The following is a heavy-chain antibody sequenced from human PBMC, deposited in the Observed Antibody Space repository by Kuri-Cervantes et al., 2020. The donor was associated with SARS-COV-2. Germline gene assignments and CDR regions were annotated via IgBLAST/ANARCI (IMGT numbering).Heavy chain of an antibody. Sequence: LSLTCVASGFTFSSYVMSWVRQAPGKGLEWVSAISGSGGSTFYPDSVKGRFTVSRDNSKNTLYLQMNSLRAEDTAVYYCARDQSPRGVMGGMDVWGQGTTVTVSS. V-gene: IGHV3-23*01. D-gene: IGHD3-10*01. CDR3: ARDQSPRGVMGGMDV. CDR1: GFTFSSYV. CDR2: ISGSGGST. J-gene: IGHJ6*02.